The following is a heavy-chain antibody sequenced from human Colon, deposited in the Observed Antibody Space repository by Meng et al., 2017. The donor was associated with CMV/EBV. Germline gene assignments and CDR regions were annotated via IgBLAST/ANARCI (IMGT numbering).Heavy chain of an antibody. J-gene: IGHJ6*02. CDR3: TKEGYVVVREGWGMDV. CDR2: ITTNGRNA. V-gene: IGHV3-23*01. D-gene: IGHD2-21*01. Sequence: GESLKISCAASGFTFNNYVMSWVRQAPGMGLEWVSSITTNGRNAYYADSVKGRFTLSRDNSKNTLYLQMHSLRAEDTAEYYCTKEGYVVVREGWGMDVWGQGTTVTVSS. CDR1: GFTFNNYV.